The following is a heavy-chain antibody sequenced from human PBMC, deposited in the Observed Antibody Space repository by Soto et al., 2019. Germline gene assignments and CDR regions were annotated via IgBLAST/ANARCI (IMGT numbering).Heavy chain of an antibody. CDR3: ARGYYCSGGSCYSGYYYYMDV. J-gene: IGHJ6*03. V-gene: IGHV3-11*01. CDR2: ISSSGSTI. CDR1: GFTFSDYY. Sequence: GGSLRLSCAASGFTFSDYYMSWIRQAPGKGLEWVSYISSSGSTIYYADSVKGRFTISRDNAKNSLYLQMNSLRAEDTAVYYCARGYYCSGGSCYSGYYYYMDVWGKGTTVTVSS. D-gene: IGHD2-15*01.